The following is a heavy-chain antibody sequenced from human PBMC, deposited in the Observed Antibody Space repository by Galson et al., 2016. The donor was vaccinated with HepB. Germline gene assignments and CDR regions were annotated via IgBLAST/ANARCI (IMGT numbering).Heavy chain of an antibody. CDR2: ISAYNGNT. J-gene: IGHJ6*02. CDR1: GYTFTSYG. V-gene: IGHV1-18*04. CDR3: ARGSYYYDSSGILRSYYYYGMDV. Sequence: SVKVSCKASGYTFTSYGISWVRQAPGQGLEWMGWISAYNGNTNYAQKLQGRVTMTTDTSKSTAYMELRSLRSDDTAVYYCARGSYYYDSSGILRSYYYYGMDVWGQGTTVTVSS. D-gene: IGHD3-22*01.